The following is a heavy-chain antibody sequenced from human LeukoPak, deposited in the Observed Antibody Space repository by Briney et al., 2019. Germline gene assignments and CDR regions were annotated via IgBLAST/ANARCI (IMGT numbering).Heavy chain of an antibody. CDR2: IYYSGST. CDR1: GGSLSTHH. D-gene: IGHD4-11*01. CDR3: ARYRYSNYDWLSADYYYYYGMDV. V-gene: IGHV4-59*06. Sequence: PSETLSLTCVVSGGSLSTHHWSWIRQHPGKGLEWIGYIYYSGSTYYNPSLKSRVTISVDTSKNQFSLKLSSVTAADTAVYYCARYRYSNYDWLSADYYYYYGMDVWGQGTTVTVSS. J-gene: IGHJ6*02.